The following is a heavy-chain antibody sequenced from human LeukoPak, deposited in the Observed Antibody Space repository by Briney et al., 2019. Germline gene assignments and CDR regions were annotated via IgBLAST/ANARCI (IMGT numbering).Heavy chain of an antibody. CDR3: ARGQQWLVVDAFDI. D-gene: IGHD6-19*01. Sequence: AASVKVSCKASGYTFTAYYMHWVRQAPGQGLEWMGCINPNSGGTNYGQKFQGRVTMTRDTSISTAYMELSRLRSDDTAVYYCARGQQWLVVDAFDIWGQGTMVTVSS. CDR2: INPNSGGT. V-gene: IGHV1-2*02. CDR1: GYTFTAYY. J-gene: IGHJ3*02.